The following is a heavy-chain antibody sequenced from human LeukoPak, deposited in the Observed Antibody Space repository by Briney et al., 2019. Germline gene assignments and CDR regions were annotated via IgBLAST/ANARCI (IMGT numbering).Heavy chain of an antibody. CDR1: GGSISSSSYY. CDR3: AKTGELYYDILTGYAGWYFDL. V-gene: IGHV4-39*07. CDR2: IYYSGST. D-gene: IGHD3-9*01. Sequence: SETLSLTCTVSGGSISSSSYYWGWIRQPPGKGLEWIGTIYYSGSTYYNPSLKSRVTISVDTSKNQFSLKLSSVTAADTGVYYCAKTGELYYDILTGYAGWYFDLWGRGTLVTVSS. J-gene: IGHJ2*01.